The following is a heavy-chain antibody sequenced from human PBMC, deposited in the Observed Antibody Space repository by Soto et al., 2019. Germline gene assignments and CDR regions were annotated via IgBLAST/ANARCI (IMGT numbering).Heavy chain of an antibody. Sequence: EMQLLESGGGLAQPGGSLRLSCAASGFTFKTYGLSWVRQAPGKGLEWVSGISGNGGSTYYADSAKGRFTISRDNSKNTMDLQTSSLRVEDTAVYYCAKTSVYIYDYAFDYWGQGTLVTVSA. J-gene: IGHJ4*02. D-gene: IGHD4-17*01. CDR1: GFTFKTYG. CDR2: ISGNGGST. CDR3: AKTSVYIYDYAFDY. V-gene: IGHV3-23*01.